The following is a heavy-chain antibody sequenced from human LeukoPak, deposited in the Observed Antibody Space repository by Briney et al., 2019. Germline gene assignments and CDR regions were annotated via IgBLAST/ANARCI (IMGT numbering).Heavy chain of an antibody. J-gene: IGHJ4*02. D-gene: IGHD6-19*01. CDR3: ARGVAGTGIDY. V-gene: IGHV4-59*01. CDR1: GGSISSYY. Sequence: KPSETLSLTYTVSGGSISSYYWSWIRQPPGKGLEWIGYIYYSESTNYNPSLKSRVTISVDTSKNQFSLNLSSVTAADTAVYYCARGVAGTGIDYWGQGTLVTVSS. CDR2: IYYSEST.